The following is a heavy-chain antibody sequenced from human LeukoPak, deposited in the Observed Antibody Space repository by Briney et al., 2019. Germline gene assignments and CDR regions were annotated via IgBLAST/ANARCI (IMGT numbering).Heavy chain of an antibody. Sequence: SETLSLTCTVSGGSISSYYWSWIRQPPGQGLEWIGYIYYSGSTNYNPSLKSRVTISVDTTENQFSLKLSSVTAADTAVYYCARQDSSGYYRYYDYWGQGTLVTVSS. CDR1: GGSISSYY. CDR3: ARQDSSGYYRYYDY. CDR2: IYYSGST. D-gene: IGHD3-22*01. J-gene: IGHJ4*02. V-gene: IGHV4-59*01.